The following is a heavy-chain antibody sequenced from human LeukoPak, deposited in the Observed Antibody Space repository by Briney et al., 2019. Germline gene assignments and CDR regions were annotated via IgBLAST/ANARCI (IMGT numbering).Heavy chain of an antibody. Sequence: PSETLSLTCSVSGVSISSGSNYWGWIRQPPGKTLEWIGSIYSSGSTYYNPSLKSRVTISVDTSKNQFSLKLSSVTAADTAVYYCARIRADYYDSSGYPYGVWGQGALVTVSS. D-gene: IGHD3-22*01. CDR2: IYSSGST. CDR3: ARIRADYYDSSGYPYGV. V-gene: IGHV4-39*07. J-gene: IGHJ4*02. CDR1: GVSISSGSNY.